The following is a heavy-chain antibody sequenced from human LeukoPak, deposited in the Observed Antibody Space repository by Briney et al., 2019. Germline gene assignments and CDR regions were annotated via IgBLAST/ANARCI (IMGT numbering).Heavy chain of an antibody. CDR3: ARDRGGGYDFWSGYYTFDY. V-gene: IGHV3-74*01. J-gene: IGHJ4*02. CDR2: INSDGSDT. CDR1: GFTFNSYW. Sequence: GGSLRLSCAASGFTFNSYWFHWVRQAPGKGLVWVSRINSDGSDTIYADSVKGRFTISRDNSKNTLYLQMNSLRAEDTAVYYCARDRGGGYDFWSGYYTFDYWGQGTLVTVSS. D-gene: IGHD3-3*01.